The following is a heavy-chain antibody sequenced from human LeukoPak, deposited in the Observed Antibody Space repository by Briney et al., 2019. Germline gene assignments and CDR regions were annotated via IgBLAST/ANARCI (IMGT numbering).Heavy chain of an antibody. CDR3: ARGSPPSGYGYYFDY. CDR2: ISSSSSYI. V-gene: IGHV3-21*01. J-gene: IGHJ4*02. CDR1: GFTFSSYS. D-gene: IGHD5-12*01. Sequence: GGSLRLSCAASGFTFSSYSMNWVRQAQGKGLEWVSSISSSSSYIYYADSVKGRFTISRDNAKNSLYLQMNSLRAEDTAVYYCARGSPPSGYGYYFDYWGQGTLVTVSS.